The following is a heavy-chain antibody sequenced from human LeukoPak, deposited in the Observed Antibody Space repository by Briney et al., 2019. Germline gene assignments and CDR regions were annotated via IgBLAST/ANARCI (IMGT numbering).Heavy chain of an antibody. V-gene: IGHV4-59*01. CDR2: IYYSGST. D-gene: IGHD5-18*01. CDR1: GGSISSYY. Sequence: SETLSLTCTVSGGSISSYYWSWIRQPPGKGREWIGYIYYSGSTNYNPSLKSRVTISVDTSKNQFSLKLSSVTAADTAVYYCARVGRVDTAMVYYFDYWGQGTLVTVSS. J-gene: IGHJ4*02. CDR3: ARVGRVDTAMVYYFDY.